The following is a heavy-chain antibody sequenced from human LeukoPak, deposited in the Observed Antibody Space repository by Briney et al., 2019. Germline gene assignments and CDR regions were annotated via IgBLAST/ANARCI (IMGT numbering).Heavy chain of an antibody. CDR2: IIPIFGTA. Sequence: GASVKVSCKASGGTFSSYAISWVRQAPGQGLEWMGGIIPIFGTANYAQKFQGRVTITADESTSTAYMELSSLRSEDTAVCYCALSYYYGSGSVDYWGQGTLVTVSS. D-gene: IGHD3-10*01. CDR1: GGTFSSYA. J-gene: IGHJ4*02. CDR3: ALSYYYGSGSVDY. V-gene: IGHV1-69*13.